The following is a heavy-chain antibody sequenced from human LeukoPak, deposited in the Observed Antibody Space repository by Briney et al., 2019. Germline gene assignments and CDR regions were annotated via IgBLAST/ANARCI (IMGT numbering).Heavy chain of an antibody. Sequence: GGSLRLSCTVSGFTFSDYWMSWVRQAPGKGLEWVANINQDGSEKYYVDSVMGRFTVSRDNDKNSLYLQVNSLRAEDRAVYYCARVASYAFDIWGQGTMVTVSS. D-gene: IGHD6-6*01. J-gene: IGHJ3*02. V-gene: IGHV3-7*01. CDR1: GFTFSDYW. CDR3: ARVASYAFDI. CDR2: INQDGSEK.